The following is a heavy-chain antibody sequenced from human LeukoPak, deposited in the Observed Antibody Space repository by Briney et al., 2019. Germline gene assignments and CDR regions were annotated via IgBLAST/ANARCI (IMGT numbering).Heavy chain of an antibody. Sequence: GGSLRLSCAASGFTFSNYWMSWVRQAPGKGLEWVSAISGSGGSTYYADSVKGRFTISRDNSKNTLYLQMNSLRAEDTAVYYCAKDLYSAMIVVVNDYWGQGTLVTVSS. CDR3: AKDLYSAMIVVVNDY. D-gene: IGHD3-22*01. J-gene: IGHJ4*02. V-gene: IGHV3-23*01. CDR1: GFTFSNYW. CDR2: ISGSGGST.